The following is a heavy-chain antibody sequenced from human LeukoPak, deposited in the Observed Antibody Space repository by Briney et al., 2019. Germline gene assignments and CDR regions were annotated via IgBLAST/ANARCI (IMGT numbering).Heavy chain of an antibody. CDR3: AKEARHCGGDCFSLLDC. CDR2: ISGGAGNT. D-gene: IGHD2-21*02. CDR1: GFTFSSYS. V-gene: IGHV3-23*01. Sequence: GGSLRLSCAASGFTFSSYSISWVRQAPGEGLEWVSLISGGAGNTYYAASVKGRFTISRDNSKNALYLQMNSLRAEDTAVYYCAKEARHCGGDCFSLLDCWGQGTLVTVSS. J-gene: IGHJ4*02.